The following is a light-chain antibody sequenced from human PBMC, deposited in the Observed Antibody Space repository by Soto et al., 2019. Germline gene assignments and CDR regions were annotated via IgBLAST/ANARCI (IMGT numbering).Light chain of an antibody. CDR3: QQSYITPWT. V-gene: IGKV1-39*01. CDR2: AAS. Sequence: DIQMTQSPSTLPASVGDTVTVTCRASQSVSGWLAWYQQKPGEAPKLLIFAASNLHSGVPSRSGGSGSGTIFTLAISGLQPEDFATYYCQQSYITPWTFGQGTKVDIK. J-gene: IGKJ1*01. CDR1: QSVSGW.